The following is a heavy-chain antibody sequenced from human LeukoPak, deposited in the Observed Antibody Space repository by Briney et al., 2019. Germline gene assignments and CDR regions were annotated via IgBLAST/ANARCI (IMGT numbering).Heavy chain of an antibody. CDR3: ASRNYGWYYMDV. Sequence: PSETLSLTCTVSGGSISSGDYYWSWIRQPPGKGLEWIGYIYYSGSTYYNPSLKSRVTISVDTSKNQFSLKLSSVTAADTAVYYCASRNYGWYYMDVWGKGTTVTVSS. CDR1: GGSISSGDYY. CDR2: IYYSGST. V-gene: IGHV4-30-4*01. D-gene: IGHD1-7*01. J-gene: IGHJ6*03.